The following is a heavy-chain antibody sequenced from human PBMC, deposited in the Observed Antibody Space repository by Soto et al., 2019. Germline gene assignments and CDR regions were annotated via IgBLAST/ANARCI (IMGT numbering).Heavy chain of an antibody. CDR3: ARVQGIAVAAFDY. CDR1: GFTFSSYA. D-gene: IGHD6-19*01. Sequence: GGSLRLSCAASGFTFSSYAMRWVRQAPGKGLEWVAVISYDGSNKYYADSVKGRFTISRDNSKNTLYLQMNSLRAEDTAVYYCARVQGIAVAAFDYWGQGTLVTVSS. J-gene: IGHJ4*02. CDR2: ISYDGSNK. V-gene: IGHV3-30-3*01.